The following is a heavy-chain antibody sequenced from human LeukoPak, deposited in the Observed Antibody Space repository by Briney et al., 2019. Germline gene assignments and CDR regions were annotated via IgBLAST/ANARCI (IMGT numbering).Heavy chain of an antibody. V-gene: IGHV1-2*02. Sequence: ASVKVSCKASGYTFTGYYTHWVRQAPGQGLEWMGWINPNSGDTNYAQKFQGRVTTTRDTSISTAYMEVSRLRSDDTAVYYCARAPAGFNSGWFGYWGQGTLVTVSS. D-gene: IGHD6-19*01. CDR1: GYTFTGYY. J-gene: IGHJ4*02. CDR3: ARAPAGFNSGWFGY. CDR2: INPNSGDT.